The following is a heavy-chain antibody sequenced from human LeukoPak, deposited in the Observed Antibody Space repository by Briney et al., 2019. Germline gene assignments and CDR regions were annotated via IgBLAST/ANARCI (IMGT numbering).Heavy chain of an antibody. D-gene: IGHD6-19*01. Sequence: PGGSLRLSCAASGFTFSSYSMNWVRQAPGKGLEWVSSISSSSSYIYYADSVKGRFTISRDNAKNSLYLQTNSLRAEDTAVYYCASSGWFPDYYGMDVWGQGTTVTVSS. CDR3: ASSGWFPDYYGMDV. J-gene: IGHJ6*02. V-gene: IGHV3-21*01. CDR2: ISSSSSYI. CDR1: GFTFSSYS.